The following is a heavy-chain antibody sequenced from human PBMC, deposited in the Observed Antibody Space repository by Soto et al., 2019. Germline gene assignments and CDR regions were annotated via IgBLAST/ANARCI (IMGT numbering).Heavy chain of an antibody. CDR2: IKSKTDGGTT. J-gene: IGHJ3*02. V-gene: IGHV3-15*01. CDR1: GFTFSNAW. D-gene: IGHD3-22*01. CDR3: AKALLDYDSSGYYYGPPAGI. Sequence: PGGSLRLSCAASGFTFSNAWMSWVRQAPGKGLEWVGRIKSKTDGGTTDYAAPVKGRFTISRDDSKNTLYLQMNSLRAEDTAVYYCAKALLDYDSSGYYYGPPAGIWGKGTMVTVSS.